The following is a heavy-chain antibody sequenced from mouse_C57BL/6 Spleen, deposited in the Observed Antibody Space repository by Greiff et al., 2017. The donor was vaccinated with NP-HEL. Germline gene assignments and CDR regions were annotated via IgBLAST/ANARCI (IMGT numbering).Heavy chain of an antibody. D-gene: IGHD1-1*01. Sequence: EVMLVESGGDLVKPGGSLKLSCAASGFTFSSYGMSWVRQTPDKRLEWVATISSGGSYTYYPDSVKGRFTISRDNAKNTLYLQMSSLKSEDTAMYYCARHVDYGSSWYFDVWGTGTTVTVSS. CDR3: ARHVDYGSSWYFDV. J-gene: IGHJ1*03. CDR2: ISSGGSYT. V-gene: IGHV5-6*01. CDR1: GFTFSSYG.